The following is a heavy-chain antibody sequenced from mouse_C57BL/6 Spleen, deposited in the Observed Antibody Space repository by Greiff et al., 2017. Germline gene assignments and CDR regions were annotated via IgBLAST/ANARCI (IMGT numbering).Heavy chain of an antibody. Sequence: QVTLKECGPGILQSSQTLSLTCSFSGFSLSTSGMGVSWIRQPSGKGLEWLAHIYWDDDKRYNPSLKSRLTISKDTSRNQVFLKITSVDTADTATYYCARRKDYDSRGWYFDYWCQGTTLTVSS. CDR3: ARRKDYDSRGWYFDY. J-gene: IGHJ2*01. CDR1: GFSLSTSGMG. D-gene: IGHD2-4*01. V-gene: IGHV8-12*01. CDR2: IYWDDDK.